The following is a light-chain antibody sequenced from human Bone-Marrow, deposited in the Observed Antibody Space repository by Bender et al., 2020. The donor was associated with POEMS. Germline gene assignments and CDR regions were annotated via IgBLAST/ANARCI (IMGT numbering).Light chain of an antibody. CDR1: KLGEEY. CDR3: QSLISNTVV. V-gene: IGLV3-1*01. CDR2: QDT. J-gene: IGLJ2*01. Sequence: SYELTQPPSVSVSPGQTATITCSGEKLGEEYACWYQQKPGQSPVVVIYQDTKRPSGIPERFSGSTSGNTASLTISGSQTTEEADEYRQSLISNTVVLGVGTTLTAL.